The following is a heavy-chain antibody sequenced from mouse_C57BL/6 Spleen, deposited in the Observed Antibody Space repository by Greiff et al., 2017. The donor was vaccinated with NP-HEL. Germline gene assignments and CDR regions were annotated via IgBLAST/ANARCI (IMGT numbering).Heavy chain of an antibody. J-gene: IGHJ3*01. Sequence: VQLQQSGAELVRPGTSVKLSCKASGYTFTSYWMHWVKQRPGQGLEWIGVIDPSDSYTNYNQKFKGKATLTVDTSSSTAYMQLSSLTSEDSAVYCCAGGSWFAYWGQGTLVTVSA. CDR1: GYTFTSYW. CDR2: IDPSDSYT. CDR3: AGGSWFAY. V-gene: IGHV1-59*01.